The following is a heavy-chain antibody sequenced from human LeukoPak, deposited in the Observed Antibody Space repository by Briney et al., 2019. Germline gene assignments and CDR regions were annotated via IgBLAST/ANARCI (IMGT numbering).Heavy chain of an antibody. V-gene: IGHV5-51*01. CDR2: IYPGDSDT. J-gene: IGHJ4*02. D-gene: IGHD6-19*01. CDR3: ARSSYSSGWYLDFDY. Sequence: GESLKISCKGSGYRFTNYWIGWVRQMPGKGLEWMGIIYPGDSDTRYSPSFQGQVTISADKSISTAYLQWSSLKASDTAMYYCARSSYSSGWYLDFDYWGQGTLVTVSS. CDR1: GYRFTNYW.